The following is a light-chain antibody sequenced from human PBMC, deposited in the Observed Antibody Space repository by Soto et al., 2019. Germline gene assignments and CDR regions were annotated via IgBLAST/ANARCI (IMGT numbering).Light chain of an antibody. CDR2: GSP. J-gene: IGKJ1*01. CDR3: QQYNNWPPWT. V-gene: IGKV3-15*01. CDR1: QSVSSN. Sequence: EIVMTQSPATLSVSPGERATLSCRASQSVSSNLAWYQQKPGQAPRLHIYGSPTRATGIPARFSGSGSGTEFTLTISSLQSEDFAVYYCQQYNNWPPWTFGRETKVEIQ.